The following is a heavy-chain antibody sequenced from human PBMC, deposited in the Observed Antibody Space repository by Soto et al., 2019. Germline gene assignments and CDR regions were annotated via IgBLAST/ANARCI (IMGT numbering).Heavy chain of an antibody. D-gene: IGHD6-6*01. J-gene: IGHJ6*03. CDR1: GYTLTELS. Sequence: ASVKVSCKVSGYTLTELSMHWVRQAPGKGFEWMGGFDPEDGETIYAQKFQGRVTMTEDTSTDTAYMELSSLRSEDTAVYYCATDRRDLRPYYYYYMDVWGKGTTVTVSS. CDR2: FDPEDGET. CDR3: ATDRRDLRPYYYYYMDV. V-gene: IGHV1-24*01.